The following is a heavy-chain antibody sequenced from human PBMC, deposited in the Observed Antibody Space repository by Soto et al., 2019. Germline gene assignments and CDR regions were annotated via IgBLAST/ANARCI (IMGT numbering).Heavy chain of an antibody. D-gene: IGHD5-12*01. CDR3: ARHGVEMATIWIYYFDY. Sequence: QVQLVQSGAEVKKPGSSVKVSCKAAGGTFSSYALSWVRQAPGQGLAWMGGIIPIFGTANYAQKFQGRVTITADESTSTAYMELSSLRSEDTAVYYCARHGVEMATIWIYYFDYWGQGTLVTVSS. J-gene: IGHJ4*02. CDR2: IIPIFGTA. V-gene: IGHV1-69*12. CDR1: GGTFSSYA.